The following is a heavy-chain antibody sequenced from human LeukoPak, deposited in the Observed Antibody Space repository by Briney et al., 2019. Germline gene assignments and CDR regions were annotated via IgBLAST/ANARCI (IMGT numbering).Heavy chain of an antibody. CDR3: ARDVFTIFGVVIDY. CDR1: GFTFSSYS. V-gene: IGHV3-48*01. Sequence: GGSLRLSCAASGFTFSSYSMNWVRQAPGKGLEWVSYISSSSSTIYYADSVKGRFTISRDNAKNSLYLQMNSLRAEDTAVYYCARDVFTIFGVVIDYWGQGTLVTVSS. D-gene: IGHD3-3*01. CDR2: ISSSSSTI. J-gene: IGHJ4*02.